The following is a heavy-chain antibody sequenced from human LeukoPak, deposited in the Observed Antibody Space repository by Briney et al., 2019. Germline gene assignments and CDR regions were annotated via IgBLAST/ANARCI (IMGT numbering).Heavy chain of an antibody. D-gene: IGHD5-12*01. V-gene: IGHV3-15*01. CDR1: GFTFSIAW. J-gene: IGHJ4*02. CDR3: TIPSGYDPRQFDY. Sequence: GGSLRLSCAASGFTFSIAWMSWVRQAPGKGLEWVGRIKSKTDGGTTDYAAPVKGRFTISRDDSKNTLYLQMNSLKTEDTAMYYCTIPSGYDPRQFDYWGQGTLVTVSS. CDR2: IKSKTDGGTT.